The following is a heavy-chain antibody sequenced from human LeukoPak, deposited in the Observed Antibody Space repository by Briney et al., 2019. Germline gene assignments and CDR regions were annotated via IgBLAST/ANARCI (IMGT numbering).Heavy chain of an antibody. CDR2: IYYSGST. CDR1: GGSISSSSYD. V-gene: IGHV4-39*07. J-gene: IGHJ3*02. Sequence: SETLSLTWTVSGGSISSSSYDWGWIRQPTGKGGEGIGSIYYSGSTYYNPSPKSRVTISVATSKNQSSLKLSSVPAADTAVYYCARVKARGSAYKSFDMWGQGTVVTVSS. D-gene: IGHD5-24*01. CDR3: ARVKARGSAYKSFDM.